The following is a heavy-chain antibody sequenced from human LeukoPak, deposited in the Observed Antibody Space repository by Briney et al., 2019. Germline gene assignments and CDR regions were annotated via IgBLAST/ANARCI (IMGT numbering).Heavy chain of an antibody. Sequence: GGSLRLSCAASGFTFSSYAMSWVRQAPGKGLEWVSAISGSGGSTYYADSVKGRFTISRDDSKNTLYLQMNCLRAEDTAVYYCAKDHCSGGSCYFWPTAYYYYYMDVWGKGTTVTVSS. CDR1: GFTFSSYA. J-gene: IGHJ6*03. CDR3: AKDHCSGGSCYFWPTAYYYYYMDV. D-gene: IGHD2-15*01. V-gene: IGHV3-23*01. CDR2: ISGSGGST.